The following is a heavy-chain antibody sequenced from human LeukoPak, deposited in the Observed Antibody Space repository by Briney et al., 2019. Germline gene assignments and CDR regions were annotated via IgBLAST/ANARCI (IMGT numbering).Heavy chain of an antibody. CDR3: ASGMQLRVGELFLDTRYDGFDL. CDR1: GYTLTSHY. D-gene: IGHD3-16*01. V-gene: IGHV1-46*01. Sequence: GASVKVSCKASGYTLTSHYMHWVRQAPGQGLEWMGLISPRGGATIYGQKFQGRVTMTSDTSTSTVYMDLSSLRPADTSVHSFASGMQLRVGELFLDTRYDGFDLWGQGTMVTVSS. CDR2: ISPRGGAT. J-gene: IGHJ3*01.